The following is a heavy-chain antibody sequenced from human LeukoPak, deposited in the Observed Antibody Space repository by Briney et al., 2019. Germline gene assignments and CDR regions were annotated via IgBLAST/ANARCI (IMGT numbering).Heavy chain of an antibody. J-gene: IGHJ5*01. CDR2: IDRSGGST. D-gene: IGHD4-17*01. V-gene: IGHV3-23*01. CDR3: ARGSHGEHDS. CDR1: GFSFYIYA. Sequence: PGGSLTLSCAASGFSFYIYAMSWLPQAPGKGREWGADIDRSGGSTLYADSVKGRFTIYKDNSKNTLYLQINSLRFDDTPMYYCARGSHGEHDSWGQGTLLTVSS.